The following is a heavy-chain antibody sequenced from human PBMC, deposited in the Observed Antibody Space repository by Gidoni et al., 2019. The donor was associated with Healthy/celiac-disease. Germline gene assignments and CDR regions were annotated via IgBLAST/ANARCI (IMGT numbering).Heavy chain of an antibody. CDR3: AKGKDIVVVPKYNWFDP. V-gene: IGHV3-23*01. Sequence: EVQLLESGGGLVQPGGSLRLSCAASGFTFSSYAMSWVRQAPGKGLEWVSAISGSGGSTYYADSVKGRFTISRDNSKNTLYLQMNSLRAEDTAVYYCAKGKDIVVVPKYNWFDPWGQGTLVTVSS. D-gene: IGHD2-2*01. J-gene: IGHJ5*02. CDR1: GFTFSSYA. CDR2: ISGSGGST.